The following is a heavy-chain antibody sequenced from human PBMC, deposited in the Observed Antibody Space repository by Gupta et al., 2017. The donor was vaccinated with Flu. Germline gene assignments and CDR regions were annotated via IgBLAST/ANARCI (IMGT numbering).Heavy chain of an antibody. V-gene: IGHV3-15*01. D-gene: IGHD6-25*01. CDR3: TTVPAAGLRDY. Sequence: EVQLVESGGGLVKPGGSLRLSCAASGFTFSNAWMSWVRQAPGKGLEWVGRIKSKTDGGTTDDAAPVKGRFTISRDDAKNTLYLQMNRMKTEDTAVYYCTTVPAAGLRDYWGQGTLVTVYS. CDR1: GFTFSNAW. CDR2: IKSKTDGGTT. J-gene: IGHJ4*02.